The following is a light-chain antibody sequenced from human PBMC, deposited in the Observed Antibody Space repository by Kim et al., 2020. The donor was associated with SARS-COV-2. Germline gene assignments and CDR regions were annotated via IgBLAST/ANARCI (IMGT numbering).Light chain of an antibody. J-gene: IGKJ2*01. CDR3: MQGTHWPYT. CDR1: QSRVHSDGNAY. CDR2: KVS. Sequence: QPASISCGFSQSRVHSDGNAYLSWFHQRPGQSPRRLISKVSNRDSGVPDRFSGSGSGTDFTLKISRVEAEDVGVYYCMQGTHWPYTFGQGTKLEI. V-gene: IGKV2-30*02.